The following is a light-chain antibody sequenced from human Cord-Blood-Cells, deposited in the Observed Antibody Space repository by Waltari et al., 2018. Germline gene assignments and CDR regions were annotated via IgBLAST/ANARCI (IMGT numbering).Light chain of an antibody. J-gene: IGKJ5*01. CDR1: QDISNY. CDR2: DES. Sequence: DIQMTQSPSSLSASVGDRVTITCQASQDISNYLNWYQQKPGKAPKLLIYDESNLETGVPPRVSESGSGTEFTFTIISLQPEVMATYYCQQYDNRASGWGLTFGQWTRLEIK. CDR3: QQYDNRASGWGLT. V-gene: IGKV1-33*01.